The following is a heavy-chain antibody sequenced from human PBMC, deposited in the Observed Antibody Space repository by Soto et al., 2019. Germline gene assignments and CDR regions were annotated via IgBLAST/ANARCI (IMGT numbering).Heavy chain of an antibody. Sequence: PGGSLRLSCTASGFTFSDYGMNWVRQAPGKGLEWVSYISRSGDINYVDSVKGRFTISRDDAKNSLYLQMNSLRAEDTAVYYCARTYYGTDVWGQGTTVTVSS. V-gene: IGHV3-21*01. CDR2: ISRSGDI. CDR1: GFTFSDYG. J-gene: IGHJ6*02. CDR3: ARTYYGTDV.